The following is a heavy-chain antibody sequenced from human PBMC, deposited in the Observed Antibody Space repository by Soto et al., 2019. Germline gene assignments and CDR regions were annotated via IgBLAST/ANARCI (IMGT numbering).Heavy chain of an antibody. CDR2: IDPSDSYT. CDR3: ARGGYDPAQPFDY. CDR1: GYSFTSYW. Sequence: PGGSLKISCNGSGYSFTSYWISWGRQMPGKGLEWMGRIDPSDSYTNYSPSFQGHVTISADKSISTAYLQWSSLKASDTAMYYCARGGYDPAQPFDYWGQGTLVTVSS. V-gene: IGHV5-10-1*01. J-gene: IGHJ4*02. D-gene: IGHD5-12*01.